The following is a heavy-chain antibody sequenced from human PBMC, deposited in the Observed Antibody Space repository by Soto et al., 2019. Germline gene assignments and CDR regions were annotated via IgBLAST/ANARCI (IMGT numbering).Heavy chain of an antibody. D-gene: IGHD6-19*01. Sequence: QVQLVESGGGVVQPGRSLRLSCAASGFTFSSYGMHWVRQAPGKGLEWVAVIWYDGSNKYYADSVKGRFTISRDNSKNTLYLQMNSLRAEDTAVYYCARVGSIAVAGTQDYFDYWGQGTLVTVSS. J-gene: IGHJ4*02. CDR2: IWYDGSNK. CDR1: GFTFSSYG. V-gene: IGHV3-33*01. CDR3: ARVGSIAVAGTQDYFDY.